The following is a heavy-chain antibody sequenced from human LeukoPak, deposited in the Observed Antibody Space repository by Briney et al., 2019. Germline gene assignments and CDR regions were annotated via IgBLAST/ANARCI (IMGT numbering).Heavy chain of an antibody. D-gene: IGHD6-6*01. J-gene: IGHJ5*02. CDR3: ARDTGSSNRFDP. Sequence: SETLSLTCTVSGGSVSSYYWSWTRQPAGKGLEWIGRIYTSGSTNYNPSLKSRATISVDKSKNQFSLKLNSVTAADTAVYYCARDTGSSNRFDPWGQGTLVTVSS. CDR1: GGSVSSYY. CDR2: IYTSGST. V-gene: IGHV4-4*07.